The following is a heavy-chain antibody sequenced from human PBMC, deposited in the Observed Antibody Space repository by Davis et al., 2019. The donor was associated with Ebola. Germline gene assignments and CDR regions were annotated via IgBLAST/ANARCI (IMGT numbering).Heavy chain of an antibody. D-gene: IGHD3-16*01. Sequence: ESLKISCTVSDGSFSNYYWNWIRQPPGKGLEWIGLLYDNGRANYNPSLRSRVTISLDTSKNQYSLKLRSVTAADTAVYYCARFGGGAYWGQGTLVTVSS. V-gene: IGHV4-59*01. CDR3: ARFGGGAY. J-gene: IGHJ4*02. CDR1: DGSFSNYY. CDR2: LYDNGRA.